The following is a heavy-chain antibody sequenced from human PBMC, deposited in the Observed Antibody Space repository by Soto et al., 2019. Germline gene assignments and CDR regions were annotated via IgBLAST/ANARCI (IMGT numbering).Heavy chain of an antibody. CDR3: TPGATMGGLLFDP. Sequence: EVQLVESGGGLVKPGGSLRLSCAASGFTFNNAWMNWVRQAPGKGLEWVGRIKSKKDGGTTDYAAPVKGRFTISRDDSKNTLYLQMNSLKTEDTALYYCTPGATMGGLLFDPWGQGTLVTVSS. D-gene: IGHD1-26*01. CDR1: GFTFNNAW. CDR2: IKSKKDGGTT. V-gene: IGHV3-15*07. J-gene: IGHJ5*02.